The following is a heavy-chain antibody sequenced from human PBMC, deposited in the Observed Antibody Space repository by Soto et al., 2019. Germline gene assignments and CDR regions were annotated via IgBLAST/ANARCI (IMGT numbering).Heavy chain of an antibody. D-gene: IGHD5-18*01. V-gene: IGHV4-61*01. CDR1: GGSVSSGNHY. Sequence: QVQLQESGPGLVKPSETLSLTCTVSGGSVSSGNHYWSWIRQPPGKELEFIAYVFYSGSDNYNPSLKSRAXTXIDXSKNQFSLTLRSVTAADTAVYYCARGRGYGYGIDYWGQGALVTVSS. CDR2: VFYSGSD. CDR3: ARGRGYGYGIDY. J-gene: IGHJ4*02.